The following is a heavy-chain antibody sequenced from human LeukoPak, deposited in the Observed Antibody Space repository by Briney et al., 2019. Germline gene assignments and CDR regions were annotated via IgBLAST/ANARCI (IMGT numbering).Heavy chain of an antibody. CDR3: ARLSGYSSSWYPEYFQH. CDR2: ISYDGSNK. Sequence: PGGSLRLSCAASGFTFSSYGMHWVRQAPGKGLEWVAVISYDGSNKYYADSVKGRFTISRDNSKNTLYLQMNSLRAEDTAVYYCARLSGYSSSWYPEYFQHWGQGTLVTVSS. CDR1: GFTFSSYG. V-gene: IGHV3-30*03. J-gene: IGHJ1*01. D-gene: IGHD6-13*01.